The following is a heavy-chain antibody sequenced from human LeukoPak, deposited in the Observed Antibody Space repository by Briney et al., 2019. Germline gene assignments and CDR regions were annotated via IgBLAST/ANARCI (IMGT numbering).Heavy chain of an antibody. V-gene: IGHV3-64D*06. CDR1: GFTFSSYA. CDR3: VRGTGY. J-gene: IGHJ4*02. CDR2: ISSNGDNT. Sequence: QPGGSLRLSCAASGFTFSSYAMHWVRQAPGKGLEYVSAISSNGDNTYYADSVKGRFTISRDNSKNTLYLQMSSLRADDTAVYYCVRGTGYWGQGTLVTVSS.